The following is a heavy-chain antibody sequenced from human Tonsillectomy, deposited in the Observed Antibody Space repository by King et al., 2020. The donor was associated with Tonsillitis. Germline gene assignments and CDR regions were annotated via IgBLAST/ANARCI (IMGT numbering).Heavy chain of an antibody. V-gene: IGHV3-21*01. Sequence: VQLVESGGGLVKPGGSLRLSCAASGFTFSRFSFNWVRQAPGKGLEWGSSITSGSSYTSFADSVKGRFTISRDDAKNSRYLQMNSLRGEDTAVYFCARVGELVVPYYFDYWGQGTLVTVSS. CDR2: ITSGSSYT. D-gene: IGHD2-8*02. CDR1: GFTFSRFS. J-gene: IGHJ4*02. CDR3: ARVGELVVPYYFDY.